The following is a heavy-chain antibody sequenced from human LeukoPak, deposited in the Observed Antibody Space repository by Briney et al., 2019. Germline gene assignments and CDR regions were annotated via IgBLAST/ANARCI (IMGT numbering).Heavy chain of an antibody. J-gene: IGHJ3*02. CDR2: ISYDGSNK. V-gene: IGHV3-30*04. CDR1: GFTFSRYG. Sequence: GGSLRLSCAASGFTFSRYGMHWVRQAPGKGLEWVTAISYDGSNKYYADSVKGRFTISRDNSKNTLYLQMNSLRAEDTAVYYCAKDLTAVAGRNAFDIWGQGTMVTVSS. CDR3: AKDLTAVAGRNAFDI. D-gene: IGHD6-19*01.